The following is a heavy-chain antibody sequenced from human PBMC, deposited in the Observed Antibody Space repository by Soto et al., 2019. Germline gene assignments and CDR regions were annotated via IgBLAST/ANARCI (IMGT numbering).Heavy chain of an antibody. Sequence: QVQLVESGGGVVQPGRSLRLSCAASGFTFSSHGMHWVRQAPGKGLEWVAVISSDERNKYYGDSVKGRFTISRDNSKNTLYLHMNSLRIEDTAVYYCAKDHNVLRFLEWLTALDYWGQGTLVTVSS. CDR2: ISSDERNK. J-gene: IGHJ4*02. CDR3: AKDHNVLRFLEWLTALDY. D-gene: IGHD3-3*01. V-gene: IGHV3-30*18. CDR1: GFTFSSHG.